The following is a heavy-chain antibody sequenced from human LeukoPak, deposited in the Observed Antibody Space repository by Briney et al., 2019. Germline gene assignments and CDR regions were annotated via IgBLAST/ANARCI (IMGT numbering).Heavy chain of an antibody. Sequence: PGGSLRLSCAASGFAFRSYGMHWVRQAPGKGLKWVAVISYDGSNKYYADSVKGRFTISRDNSKNTLYLQMNSLRVEDTAVYYCAKVSAGMGDVDYWGQGTLVTVSS. D-gene: IGHD6-19*01. V-gene: IGHV3-30*18. CDR1: GFAFRSYG. CDR2: ISYDGSNK. CDR3: AKVSAGMGDVDY. J-gene: IGHJ4*02.